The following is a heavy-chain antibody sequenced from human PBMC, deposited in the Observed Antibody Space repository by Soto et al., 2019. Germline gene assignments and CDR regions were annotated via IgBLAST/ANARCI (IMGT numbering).Heavy chain of an antibody. CDR2: IYYTGST. D-gene: IGHD3-9*01. CDR3: TRGMSLTGLY. V-gene: IGHV4-39*01. J-gene: IGHJ4*02. CDR1: GGSLSTSNYY. Sequence: SETLSLTCSVSGGSLSTSNYYWGWIRQPPGKGLEWIGSIYYTGSTYYNPSLKSRVTISVDTSKNQFSLKLSSVTAADSAVYFCTRGMSLTGLYWGQGTLVTVSS.